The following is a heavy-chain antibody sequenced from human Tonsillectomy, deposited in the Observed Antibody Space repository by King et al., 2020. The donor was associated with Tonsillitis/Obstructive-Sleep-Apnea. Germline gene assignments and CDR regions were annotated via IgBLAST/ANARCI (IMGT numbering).Heavy chain of an antibody. J-gene: IGHJ6*02. D-gene: IGHD3-3*01. CDR2: ISAYNGNT. V-gene: IGHV1-18*01. CDR3: ARGGKYYDFWSGSQSYGMDV. CDR1: GYTFTSYG. Sequence: QLVQSGAEVKKPGASVKVSCKASGYTFTSYGISWVRQAPGQGLEWMGWISAYNGNTNYAQKLQGRVTMTTDTSTSTAYMELRSLRSDDTAVYYCARGGKYYDFWSGSQSYGMDVWGQGTTVTVSS.